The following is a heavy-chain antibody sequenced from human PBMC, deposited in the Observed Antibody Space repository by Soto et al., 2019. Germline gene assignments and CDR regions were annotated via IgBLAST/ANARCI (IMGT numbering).Heavy chain of an antibody. V-gene: IGHV1-3*01. CDR1: GYTFSDYA. CDR3: AGVSRGSKWLDP. CDR2: INSGNGNT. D-gene: IGHD3-10*01. Sequence: GASVKVSCKGSGYTFSDYAMHWVRQAPGQRLEWMGWINSGNGNTKYSQQFQGRVTITRDTSANTAYMELSSLRSEDTAVYYCAGVSRGSKWLDPWGQGPLVTVS. J-gene: IGHJ5*02.